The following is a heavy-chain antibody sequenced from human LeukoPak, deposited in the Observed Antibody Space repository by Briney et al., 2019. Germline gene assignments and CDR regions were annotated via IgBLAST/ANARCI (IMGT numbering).Heavy chain of an antibody. CDR1: GFTFSSYW. Sequence: GGSLRLSCAASGFTFSSYWMHWVRQAPGKGLMWVSRINTDGSTTSYADSVKGRFTISRDNAENTLYPQMNSLRAEDTAVYYCARASDSSGYYDYWGQGTLVTVSS. CDR3: ARASDSSGYYDY. D-gene: IGHD3-22*01. V-gene: IGHV3-74*01. J-gene: IGHJ4*02. CDR2: INTDGSTT.